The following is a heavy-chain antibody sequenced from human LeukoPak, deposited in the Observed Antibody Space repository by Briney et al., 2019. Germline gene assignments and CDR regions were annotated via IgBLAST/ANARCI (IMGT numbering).Heavy chain of an antibody. CDR3: ASDILTGYYNHTDYYYYYGMDV. V-gene: IGHV3-30*03. J-gene: IGHJ6*02. CDR1: GFTFSSYG. Sequence: PGGSLRLSCAASGFTFSSYGMHWVRQAPGKGLEWAAVISYDGSNKYYADSVKGRFTISRDNSKNTLYLQMNSLRAEDTAVYYCASDILTGYYNHTDYYYYYGMDVWGQGTTVTVSS. D-gene: IGHD3-9*01. CDR2: ISYDGSNK.